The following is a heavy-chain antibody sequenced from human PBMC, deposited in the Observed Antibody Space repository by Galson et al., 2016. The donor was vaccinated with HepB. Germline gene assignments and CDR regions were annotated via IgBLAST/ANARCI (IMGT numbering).Heavy chain of an antibody. V-gene: IGHV1-3*01. Sequence: SVKVSCKASGYTFSSHAIHWVRQAPGQRLEWMGWINDGNGNTKYSQNFQGRITITRETSAHTAYMELSSLTSEHTAGYFCAKGGIVADVRGQGTQVTVSS. D-gene: IGHD6-13*01. CDR1: GYTFSSHA. J-gene: IGHJ4*02. CDR2: INDGNGNT. CDR3: AKGGIVADV.